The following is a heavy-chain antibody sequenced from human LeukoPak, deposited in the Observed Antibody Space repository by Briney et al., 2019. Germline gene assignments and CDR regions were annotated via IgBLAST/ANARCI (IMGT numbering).Heavy chain of an antibody. Sequence: GGSLRLSCAASGFRFNDYAMSWVRQAPGKGLEWVSGVSGSGETTYYADSVKGRFTISRDKSKNSLYLQMNSLRAEDTAIYYCAKQEVVAVAPFDYWGQGTLVTVSS. J-gene: IGHJ4*02. CDR1: GFRFNDYA. CDR3: AKQEVVAVAPFDY. CDR2: VSGSGETT. V-gene: IGHV3-23*01. D-gene: IGHD6-19*01.